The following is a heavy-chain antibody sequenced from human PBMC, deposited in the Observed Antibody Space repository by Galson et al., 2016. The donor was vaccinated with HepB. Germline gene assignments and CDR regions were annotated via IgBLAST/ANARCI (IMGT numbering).Heavy chain of an antibody. CDR1: GFTFRSYA. D-gene: IGHD6-19*01. CDR3: ARMRYSSGWLDGFDI. Sequence: SLRLSCAASGFTFRSYAMNWARQAPGKGLEWVSSISSGSSYTYYADSVKGRFTISRDNARNSLYLQMNSLRVEDTAVYYYARMRYSSGWLDGFDIWGQGTMVTVSS. J-gene: IGHJ3*02. V-gene: IGHV3-21*01. CDR2: ISSGSSYT.